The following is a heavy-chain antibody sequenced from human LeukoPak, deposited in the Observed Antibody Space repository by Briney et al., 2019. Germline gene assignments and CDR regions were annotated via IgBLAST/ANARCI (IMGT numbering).Heavy chain of an antibody. CDR2: ISGSGGST. D-gene: IGHD6-13*01. V-gene: IGHV3-23*01. J-gene: IGHJ4*02. CDR1: GFTFSSYA. Sequence: GGSLRLSCAASGFTFSSYAMSWVRQAPGKGLEWVSAISGSGGSTYNADSVKGRFTISRDNSKNTLYLQMNSLRAEDTAVYFCAKGAQSSSWYTFDNWGQGTLVTVSS. CDR3: AKGAQSSSWYTFDN.